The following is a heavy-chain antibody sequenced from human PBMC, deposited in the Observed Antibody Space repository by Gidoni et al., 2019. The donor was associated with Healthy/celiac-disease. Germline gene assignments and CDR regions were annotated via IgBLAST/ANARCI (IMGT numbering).Heavy chain of an antibody. D-gene: IGHD6-19*01. Sequence: QLQLQESGPGLVKPSETLSPTCPVSGGSLSSSSYYWGWIRQPPGKGLEWIGSIYYSGSTYYNPSLKSRVTISVDTSKNQFSLKPSSGTAADTAVYYCARHWAVLGQRAVTDYWGQGTLVTVSS. V-gene: IGHV4-39*01. CDR2: IYYSGST. CDR3: ARHWAVLGQRAVTDY. J-gene: IGHJ4*02. CDR1: GGSLSSSSYY.